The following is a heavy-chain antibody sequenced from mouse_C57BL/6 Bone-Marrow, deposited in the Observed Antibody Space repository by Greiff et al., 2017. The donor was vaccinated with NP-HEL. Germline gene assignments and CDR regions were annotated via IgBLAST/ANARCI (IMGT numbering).Heavy chain of an antibody. J-gene: IGHJ1*03. CDR3: ARDRYYYGSSDWYFDV. V-gene: IGHV7-1*01. D-gene: IGHD1-1*01. Sequence: DVKLVESGGGLVQSGRSLRLSCATSGFTFSDFYMEWVRQAPGKGLEWIAASRNKANDYTTEYSASVKGRFIVSRDTSQSILSLQMNALRAEDTAIYYCARDRYYYGSSDWYFDVWGTGTTVTVSS. CDR1: GFTFSDFY. CDR2: SRNKANDYTT.